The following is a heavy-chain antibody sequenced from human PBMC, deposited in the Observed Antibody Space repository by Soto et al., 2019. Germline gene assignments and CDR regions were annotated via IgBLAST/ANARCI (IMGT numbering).Heavy chain of an antibody. J-gene: IGHJ4*02. D-gene: IGHD4-17*01. CDR1: GYTFTVYY. V-gene: IGHV1-2*02. CDR2: INPNSGGT. Sequence: ASVKVSCKASGYTFTVYYMHWVRQAPGQGLEWMGWINPNSGGTNYAQKFQGRVTMTRDTSISTAYMELSRLRSDDTAVYYCARDSSYGDYPPSLSDYWGQGTLVTVSS. CDR3: ARDSSYGDYPPSLSDY.